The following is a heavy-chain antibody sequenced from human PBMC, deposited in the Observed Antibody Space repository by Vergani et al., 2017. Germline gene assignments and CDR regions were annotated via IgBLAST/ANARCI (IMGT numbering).Heavy chain of an antibody. CDR1: GGSMSGYY. CDR3: GRVADFYGLGSRLLDL. Sequence: QVRLQESGPGLVKPSETLSLTCSVSGGSMSGYYWSWIRQPPGKEREWSGYMYHSRSTNYNPSLETRVTISGDTSKNQFSLKLNSVTAADTAVYYCGRVADFYGLGSRLLDLWGQGILVTVSS. V-gene: IGHV4-59*01. D-gene: IGHD3-10*01. CDR2: MYHSRST. J-gene: IGHJ5*02.